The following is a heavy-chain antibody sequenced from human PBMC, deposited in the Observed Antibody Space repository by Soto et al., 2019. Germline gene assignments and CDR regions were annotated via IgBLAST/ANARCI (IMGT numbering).Heavy chain of an antibody. CDR1: GYTFTSYG. J-gene: IGHJ3*02. D-gene: IGHD6-6*01. V-gene: IGHV1-18*04. Sequence: ASVKVSCKASGYTFTSYGISWVRQAPGQGLEWMGWISAYNGNTNYAQKLQGRVTMTTDTSTSTAYMELRSLRSDDTAVYYCARDRGSVWAARHAFDIWGQGTMVTVSS. CDR2: ISAYNGNT. CDR3: ARDRGSVWAARHAFDI.